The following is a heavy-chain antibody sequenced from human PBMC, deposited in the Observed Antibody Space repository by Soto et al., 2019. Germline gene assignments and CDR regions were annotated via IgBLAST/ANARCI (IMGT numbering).Heavy chain of an antibody. J-gene: IGHJ6*02. CDR1: GGSISSGGYY. CDR3: ARVRVSIAARGYYYYGMDV. D-gene: IGHD6-6*01. CDR2: IYYSGST. Sequence: PSETLSLTCTVSGGSISSGGYYWSWIRQHPGKGLEWIGYIYYSGSTYYNPSLKSRVTVSVDTSKNQFSLKLSSVTAADTAVYYCARVRVSIAARGYYYYGMDVWGQGTTVTVSS. V-gene: IGHV4-31*03.